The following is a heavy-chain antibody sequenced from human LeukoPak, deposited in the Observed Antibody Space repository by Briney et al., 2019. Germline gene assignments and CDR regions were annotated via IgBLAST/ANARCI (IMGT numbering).Heavy chain of an antibody. Sequence: SDTLSLTCTVSGRSMSNYHWRCLPQPPGKALVCIGYIYYRGSAKYNPSLESRVTISVDMSKNQFSLKLNSVTAADTAVYYCVRVQADGHSDIWGQGTMGTVSS. D-gene: IGHD5-24*01. CDR2: IYYRGSA. CDR1: GRSMSNYH. J-gene: IGHJ3*02. V-gene: IGHV4-59*07. CDR3: VRVQADGHSDI.